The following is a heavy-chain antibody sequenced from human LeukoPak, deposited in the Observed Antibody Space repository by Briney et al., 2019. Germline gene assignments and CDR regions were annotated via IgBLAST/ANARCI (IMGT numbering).Heavy chain of an antibody. J-gene: IGHJ5*02. CDR3: ERLTYYYDSSGSTNWFDP. CDR1: GFTFSSYS. Sequence: GGSLRLSCAASGFTFSSYSMSWVRQAPGKGLEWVSSISRSSSHKYYVDSVKGRFTISRDNAKNSLYLQMNSLRAEDTAVYYCERLTYYYDSSGSTNWFDPWGQGTLVTVSS. V-gene: IGHV3-21*01. D-gene: IGHD3-22*01. CDR2: ISRSSSHK.